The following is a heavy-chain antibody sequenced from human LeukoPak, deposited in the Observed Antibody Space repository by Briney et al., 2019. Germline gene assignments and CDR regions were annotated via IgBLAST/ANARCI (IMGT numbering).Heavy chain of an antibody. J-gene: IGHJ5*02. CDR1: GYSIRSGYD. CDR3: ARSEGSGSYFTRFDP. V-gene: IGHV4-38-2*02. Sequence: PSETLSLTCSVSGYSIRSGYDWAWIRQPPGKGLEWIGNIYHSGSTYYNPSLKSRVTISVDTSNNQFSLKLSSVTAADTAVYYCARSEGSGSYFTRFDPWGQGTLVTVSS. D-gene: IGHD3-10*01. CDR2: IYHSGST.